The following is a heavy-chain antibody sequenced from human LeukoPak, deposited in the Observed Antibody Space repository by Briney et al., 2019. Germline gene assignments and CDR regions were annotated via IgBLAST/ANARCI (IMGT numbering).Heavy chain of an antibody. D-gene: IGHD2-2*01. V-gene: IGHV4-39*01. J-gene: IGHJ4*02. CDR1: GGSISSGGYY. Sequence: SETLSLTCTVSGGSISSGGYYWSWIRQPPGKGLEWIGSIYYSGSTYYNPSLKSRVTISVDTSKNQFSLKLSSVTAADTAVYYCARHFRVVPAGYYFDYWGQGTLVTVSS. CDR3: ARHFRVVPAGYYFDY. CDR2: IYYSGST.